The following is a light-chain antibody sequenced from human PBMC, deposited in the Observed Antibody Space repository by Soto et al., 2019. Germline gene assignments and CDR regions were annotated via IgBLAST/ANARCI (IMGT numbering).Light chain of an antibody. J-gene: IGKJ5*01. Sequence: EVVMTQSPATLSVSPGERATLSCRASESVSRNLAWYQQKPGQAPRLLIYDASTRATGIPDRFSGGGSGTEFTLTISRLEPEDFAVYYCQQSDTFGQGTRLEIK. CDR3: QQSDT. CDR1: ESVSRN. V-gene: IGKV3-15*01. CDR2: DAS.